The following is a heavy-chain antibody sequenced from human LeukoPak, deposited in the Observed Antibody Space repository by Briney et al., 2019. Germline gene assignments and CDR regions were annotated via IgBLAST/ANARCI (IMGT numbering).Heavy chain of an antibody. J-gene: IGHJ3*02. Sequence: GESLKISCKGSGYSFTSYWIGWVRQMPGKGLEWMGIIYPGDSDTRYSPSFQGQVTISAGKSISTAYLQWSSLKASDTAMYYCARVRMTTVVTDAFDIWGQGTMVTVSS. CDR3: ARVRMTTVVTDAFDI. D-gene: IGHD4-23*01. CDR2: IYPGDSDT. V-gene: IGHV5-51*01. CDR1: GYSFTSYW.